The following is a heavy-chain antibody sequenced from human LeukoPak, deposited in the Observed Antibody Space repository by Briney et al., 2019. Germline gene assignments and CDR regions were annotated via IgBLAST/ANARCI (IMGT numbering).Heavy chain of an antibody. V-gene: IGHV3-30*18. CDR1: GFTFSSYG. Sequence: GGSLRLSCAASGFTFSSYGMHWVRQAPGKGLEWVAVISYDGSNKYYADSVKGRFTISRDNSKNTLYLQMNSLRAEDTAVYYCAKDIVVVPAAIDLPQTDYWGQGTLVTVSS. J-gene: IGHJ4*02. D-gene: IGHD2-2*01. CDR3: AKDIVVVPAAIDLPQTDY. CDR2: ISYDGSNK.